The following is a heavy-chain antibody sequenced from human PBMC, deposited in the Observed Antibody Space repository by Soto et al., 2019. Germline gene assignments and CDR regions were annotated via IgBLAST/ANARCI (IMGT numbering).Heavy chain of an antibody. J-gene: IGHJ4*02. Sequence: ESLSPSRQASSPTLTSYNTNRDRQPPGKGLEWVSSISSTTNYIYYADSMKGRFTVSRDNAKNSVYLEMNSLSAEDTAVYYCARESEDLTSNFDYWGQGTLVPVSS. V-gene: IGHV3-21*01. CDR3: ARESEDLTSNFDY. CDR1: SPTLTSYN. CDR2: ISSTTNYI.